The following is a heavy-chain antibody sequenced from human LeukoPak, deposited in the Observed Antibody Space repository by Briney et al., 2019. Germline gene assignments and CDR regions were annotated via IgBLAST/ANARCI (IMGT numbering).Heavy chain of an antibody. J-gene: IGHJ4*02. CDR1: GFTFSTYR. Sequence: GGSLRLSCAASGFTFSTYRMSWLRQAPGKGLEWVSSISFSSSHIFYADSVKGRFTISRDNAKNSLYLQMNSLRADDDTAVYYCAREGHSSSGTIDYWGQGTLVTVSS. D-gene: IGHD6-6*01. CDR3: AREGHSSSGTIDY. V-gene: IGHV3-21*01. CDR2: ISFSSSHI.